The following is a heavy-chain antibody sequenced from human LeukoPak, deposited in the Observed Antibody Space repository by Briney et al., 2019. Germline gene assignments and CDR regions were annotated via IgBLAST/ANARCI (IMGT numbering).Heavy chain of an antibody. J-gene: IGHJ4*02. Sequence: SETLSLTCTVSGYSISSGYYWGWIRQPPGKVLEWIGTIYHSGSTYYNQSLKSRVTISVDTSKNQFSLKLSSVTAADTAVYYCARAGGRFCSGGSCYAFDYWGQGTLVTVSS. D-gene: IGHD2-15*01. CDR3: ARAGGRFCSGGSCYAFDY. CDR1: GYSISSGYY. V-gene: IGHV4-38-2*02. CDR2: IYHSGST.